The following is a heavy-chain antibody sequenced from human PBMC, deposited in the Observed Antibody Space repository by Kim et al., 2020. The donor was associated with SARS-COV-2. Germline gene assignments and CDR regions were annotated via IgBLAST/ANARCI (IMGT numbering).Heavy chain of an antibody. D-gene: IGHD3-3*01. Sequence: FQGRVTSTADESTSTAYMELSSLRSEDTAVYYCARREYYDFWSGQYYFDYWGQGTLVTVSS. J-gene: IGHJ4*02. CDR3: ARREYYDFWSGQYYFDY. V-gene: IGHV1-69*01.